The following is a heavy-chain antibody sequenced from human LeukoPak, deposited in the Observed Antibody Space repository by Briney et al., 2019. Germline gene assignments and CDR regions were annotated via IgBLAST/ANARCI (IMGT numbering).Heavy chain of an antibody. Sequence: GGSLRLSCAASGFTFSSYSMNWVRQAPGKGLEWVSSISSSSSYIYYADSVKGRFTISRDNAKNSLYLQMNSLRAEDTAVYYCAREAYYYDSSGYYPRDAFDIWGQGTMVTVSS. J-gene: IGHJ3*02. CDR2: ISSSSSYI. D-gene: IGHD3-22*01. V-gene: IGHV3-21*01. CDR1: GFTFSSYS. CDR3: AREAYYYDSSGYYPRDAFDI.